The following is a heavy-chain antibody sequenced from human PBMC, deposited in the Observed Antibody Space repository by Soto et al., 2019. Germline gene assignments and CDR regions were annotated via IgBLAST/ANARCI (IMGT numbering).Heavy chain of an antibody. CDR2: VIALLGIA. D-gene: IGHD6-13*01. J-gene: IGHJ6*03. V-gene: IGHV1-69*02. CDR3: TRNVGGILSYMDV. Sequence: QVQLVQSGAEVKKPGSSVKVSCKASGGTFSSYTISWVRQAPGQGLEWIGRVIALLGIANSAQKFQGRVTITADKATSTAYMELSSLRSEDTAVYYCTRNVGGILSYMDVWGKGNTVTVSS. CDR1: GGTFSSYT.